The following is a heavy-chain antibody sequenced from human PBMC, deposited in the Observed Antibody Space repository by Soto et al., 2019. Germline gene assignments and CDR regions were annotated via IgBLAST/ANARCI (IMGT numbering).Heavy chain of an antibody. J-gene: IGHJ6*02. CDR2: IKQDGSEK. Sequence: GGSLRLSCAASGFTFTSFWVSWVRHAPGKGLEWVANIKQDGSEKYYVESVKGRFTISRDNAKNSLYLQMNSLRAEYRAVYYCASIRFLEWSAPGMDVWGQGTTVTVSS. CDR1: GFTFTSFW. CDR3: ASIRFLEWSAPGMDV. V-gene: IGHV3-7*01. D-gene: IGHD3-3*01.